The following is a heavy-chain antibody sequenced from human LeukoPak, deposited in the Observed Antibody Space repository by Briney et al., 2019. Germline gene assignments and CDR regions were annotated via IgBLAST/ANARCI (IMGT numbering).Heavy chain of an antibody. CDR1: GGSISSYL. CDR3: ATEQVSGSAWGFDY. J-gene: IGHJ4*02. CDR2: IHTDGTT. V-gene: IGHV4-4*07. D-gene: IGHD6-19*01. Sequence: SETLSLTCTVSGGSISSYLWSWIRQPAGKGLEWLGRIHTDGTTTYSPSLQSRLTMSVDTSKKQMSLRLSSVTAADTAIYYCATEQVSGSAWGFDYWGQGSLVTVSS.